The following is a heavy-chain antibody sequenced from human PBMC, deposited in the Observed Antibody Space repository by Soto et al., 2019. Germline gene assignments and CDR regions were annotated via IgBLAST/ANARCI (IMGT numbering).Heavy chain of an antibody. J-gene: IGHJ4*02. CDR3: ASEVGYCSSTSCALGY. CDR2: IYSGGST. CDR1: GFTVSSNY. D-gene: IGHD2-2*01. V-gene: IGHV3-66*01. Sequence: EVQLVESGGGLVQPGGSLRLSCAASGFTVSSNYMSWVRQAPGKGLEWVSVIYSGGSTYYADSVKGRFTISRDNSKNTMYLQMISLRAEDTAVYDCASEVGYCSSTSCALGYWGQGTLVTVSS.